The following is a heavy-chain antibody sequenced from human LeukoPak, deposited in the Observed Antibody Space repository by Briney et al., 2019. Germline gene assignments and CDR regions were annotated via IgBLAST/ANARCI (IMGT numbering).Heavy chain of an antibody. V-gene: IGHV4-4*02. J-gene: IGHJ5*02. Sequence: ASGTLSLTCAVSGASVSSSNWWSWVRQPPGKGLEWIGYIYYSGSTNYNPSLKSRVTISVDTSKNQFSLKLSSVTAADTAVYYCARDAPWFDPWGQGTLVTVSS. CDR3: ARDAPWFDP. CDR1: GASVSSSNW. CDR2: IYYSGST.